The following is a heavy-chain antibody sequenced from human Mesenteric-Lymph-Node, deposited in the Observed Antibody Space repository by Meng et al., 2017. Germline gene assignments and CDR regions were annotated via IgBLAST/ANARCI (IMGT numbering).Heavy chain of an antibody. J-gene: IGHJ3*02. Sequence: SETLSLTCTVSGGSISSYYWSWIRQPPGKGLEWIGYIYYSGSTNYNPSLKSRVTISVDTSKNQFSLKLSSVTAADTAVYYCARDLRSGSYPLYDAFDIWGQGTMVTVSS. V-gene: IGHV4-59*12. CDR1: GGSISSYY. CDR3: ARDLRSGSYPLYDAFDI. CDR2: IYYSGST. D-gene: IGHD1-26*01.